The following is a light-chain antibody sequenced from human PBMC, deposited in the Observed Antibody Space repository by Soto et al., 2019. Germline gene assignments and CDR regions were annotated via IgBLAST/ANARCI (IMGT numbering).Light chain of an antibody. CDR1: QSVSSN. CDR2: GAS. J-gene: IGKJ5*01. V-gene: IGKV3-20*01. CDR3: QHFGPTLGFT. Sequence: EIVRTPSPATLSVSPVARATLSCRASQSVSSNLAWYQQKPGQAPRLLIYGASSRATGIPDRFSGSGSGTDFTLTISRLEPEDFGVYYCQHFGPTLGFTCGQGTRLEIK.